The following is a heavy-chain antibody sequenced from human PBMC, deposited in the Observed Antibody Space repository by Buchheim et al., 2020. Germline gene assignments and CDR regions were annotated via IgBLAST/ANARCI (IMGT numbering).Heavy chain of an antibody. Sequence: EVQLLESGGGLVQPGGSPRLSCAGSGFSFSSYAMNWFRQAPGKGLECVSGISGSGSSTYYAGSVKGRFTISRDNSKNTLYLQMNSLRAEDTALYYCSKGSIVLTVFAPDYWGQGTL. CDR2: ISGSGSST. J-gene: IGHJ4*02. V-gene: IGHV3-23*01. CDR1: GFSFSSYA. CDR3: SKGSIVLTVFAPDY. D-gene: IGHD2-8*01.